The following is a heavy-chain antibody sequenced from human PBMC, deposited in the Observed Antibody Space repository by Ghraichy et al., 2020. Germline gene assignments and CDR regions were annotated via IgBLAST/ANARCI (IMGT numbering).Heavy chain of an antibody. V-gene: IGHV3-11*04. D-gene: IGHD3-3*01. CDR2: ISSSGSTI. CDR1: GFTFSDYY. CDR3: ARTPLRFLEWLPDRPDDY. J-gene: IGHJ4*02. Sequence: GGSLRLSCAASGFTFSDYYMSWIRQAPGKGLEWVSYISSSGSTIYYADSVKGRFTISRDNAKNSLYLQMNSLRAEDTAVYYCARTPLRFLEWLPDRPDDYWGQGTLVTVSS.